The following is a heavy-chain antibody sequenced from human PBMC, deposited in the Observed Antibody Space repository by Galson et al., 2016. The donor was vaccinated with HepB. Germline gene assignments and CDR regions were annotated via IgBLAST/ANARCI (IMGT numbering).Heavy chain of an antibody. CDR1: GFSFSSYA. V-gene: IGHV3-23*01. CDR2: VSGNGAST. D-gene: IGHD3-22*01. CDR3: AKGIGYYDRTGYDNFDN. J-gene: IGHJ4*02. Sequence: SLRLSCAASGFSFSSYAMNWVRQAPGKGLEWVSTVSGNGASTYYADTVKGRFTISRDNSKNTLYLQMNSLRAEDTALYYCAKGIGYYDRTGYDNFDNWGQGTLVTVSS.